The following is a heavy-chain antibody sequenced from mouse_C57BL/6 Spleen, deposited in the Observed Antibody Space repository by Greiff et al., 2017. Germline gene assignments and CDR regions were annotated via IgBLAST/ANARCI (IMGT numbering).Heavy chain of an antibody. CDR3: ARDYYGSSYKAMDY. Sequence: QVQLQQPGAELVLPGASVKLSCKASGYTFTSYWMHWVKQRPGQGLEWIGEIDPSDSYTNYNQKFKGKSTFTVDKSSSTAYMQLSSLTSEDSAVYYCARDYYGSSYKAMDYWGQGTSVTLSS. V-gene: IGHV1-69*01. J-gene: IGHJ4*01. CDR2: IDPSDSYT. D-gene: IGHD1-1*01. CDR1: GYTFTSYW.